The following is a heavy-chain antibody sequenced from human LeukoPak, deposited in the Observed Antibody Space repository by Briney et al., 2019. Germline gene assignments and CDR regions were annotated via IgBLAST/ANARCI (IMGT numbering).Heavy chain of an antibody. V-gene: IGHV4-39*07. CDR1: GCSISSSAYY. J-gene: IGHJ5*02. CDR3: ARDQLYCSSSCCRSLGWFAP. CDR2: IYYSGNT. Sequence: PSETLSLTCSVSGCSISSSAYYWGWIRQPPGQGLEWIGSIYYSGNTYYNPSLKSPATISINTTNNQFSLRLISVTAAETAVYYCARDQLYCSSSCCRSLGWFAPWGQGTLVSVPS. D-gene: IGHD2-2*01.